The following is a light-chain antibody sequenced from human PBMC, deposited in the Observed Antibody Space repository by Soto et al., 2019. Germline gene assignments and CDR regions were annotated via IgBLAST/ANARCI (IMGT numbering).Light chain of an antibody. CDR2: GAS. Sequence: EIVLTQSPGTLSLSPGERATLSCRASQSVSSSYLAWYQQKPGQAPRLLIYGASSRATGIPARFSGSGSGTEFTLTIASLQSEDFGVYYCQRFNRWPLSFGGGTKVDI. V-gene: IGKV3-20*01. CDR3: QRFNRWPLS. J-gene: IGKJ4*01. CDR1: QSVSSSY.